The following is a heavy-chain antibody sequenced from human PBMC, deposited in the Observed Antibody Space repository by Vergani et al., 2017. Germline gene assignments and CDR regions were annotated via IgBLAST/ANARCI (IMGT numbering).Heavy chain of an antibody. Sequence: QVQLQESGPGLVKPSETLSLTCAVSGYSISSGYYWGWIRQPPGKGLEWIGSIYHSGSTYYNPSLKSRVTISVDTSKNQFSLKLSSVTAADTAVYYCRVAARPGDYYMDVWGKGP. CDR1: GYSISSGYY. CDR3: RVAARPGDYYMDV. D-gene: IGHD6-6*01. V-gene: IGHV4-38-2*01. CDR2: IYHSGST. J-gene: IGHJ6*03.